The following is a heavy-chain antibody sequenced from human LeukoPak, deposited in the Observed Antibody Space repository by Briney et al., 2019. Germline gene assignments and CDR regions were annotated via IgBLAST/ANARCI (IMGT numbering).Heavy chain of an antibody. CDR1: GFTFNSYD. J-gene: IGHJ4*02. Sequence: GGSLRLSCAASGFTFNSYDMNWVRQAPGKGLEWVSYISSGGMTIYYADSVKGRFTISRDNTKNSLYLQMNSLGAGDTAFYYCARADYFGEGILVTVSS. CDR3: ARADY. V-gene: IGHV3-48*03. CDR2: ISSGGMTI.